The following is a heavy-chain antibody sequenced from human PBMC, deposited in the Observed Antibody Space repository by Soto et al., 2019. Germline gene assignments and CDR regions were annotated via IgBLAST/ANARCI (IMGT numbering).Heavy chain of an antibody. CDR2: LIPIFGTA. Sequence: QVQLVQSGAEVKKPGSSVKVSCKASGGTFSSYAISWVRQAPGQGLEWLGGLIPIFGTANYAQKFQGRVTITGDEYTSTAYMELSSLRSEDTAVYYCARSRSKLLYDWYFDLWGRGTLVTVSS. D-gene: IGHD2-15*01. V-gene: IGHV1-69*01. CDR3: ARSRSKLLYDWYFDL. CDR1: GGTFSSYA. J-gene: IGHJ2*01.